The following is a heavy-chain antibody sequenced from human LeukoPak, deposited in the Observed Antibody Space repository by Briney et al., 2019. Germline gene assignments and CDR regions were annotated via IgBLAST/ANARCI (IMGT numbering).Heavy chain of an antibody. D-gene: IGHD5-18*01. CDR3: AKRSLQLWFFDY. V-gene: IGHV3-23*01. CDR2: ISGSGGST. CDR1: GFTFSSYA. Sequence: GGSLRLSCAASGFTFSSYAMSWVRQAPGKGLEWVSTISGSGGSTYYADSVKGRFTISRDNSKNTLYLQMNSLRAEDTAVYYCAKRSLQLWFFDYWAQGTLVTVSS. J-gene: IGHJ4*02.